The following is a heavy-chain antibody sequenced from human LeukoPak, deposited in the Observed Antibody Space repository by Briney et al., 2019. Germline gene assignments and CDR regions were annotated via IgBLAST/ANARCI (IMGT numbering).Heavy chain of an antibody. CDR1: GFSFSSQW. Sequence: GGSLRLSCAASGFSFSSQWMSWVRQAPGKGLEWVAIINQAGTGKYYVDSVKGRFTISRDNAENSLYLQMNSLRAEDTAVYYCASGGREDYDILTGYWSLGYWGQGTLVTVSS. V-gene: IGHV3-7*01. CDR3: ASGGREDYDILTGYWSLGY. CDR2: INQAGTGK. D-gene: IGHD3-9*01. J-gene: IGHJ4*02.